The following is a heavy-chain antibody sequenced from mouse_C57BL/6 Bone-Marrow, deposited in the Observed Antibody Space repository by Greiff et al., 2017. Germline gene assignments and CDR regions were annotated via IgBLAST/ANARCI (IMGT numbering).Heavy chain of an antibody. J-gene: IGHJ4*01. CDR3: ARREVYYDYFYAMDY. CDR1: GYTFTSYW. CDR2: IHPNSGST. D-gene: IGHD2-4*01. Sequence: QVKLQQPGAELVKPGASVKLSCKASGYTFTSYWMHWVKQRPGQGLEWIGMIHPNSGSTNYNEKFKSKATLTVDKSSSTAYMQLSSRIDYDSAVYYCARREVYYDYFYAMDYWGQGTSGTVSS. V-gene: IGHV1-64*01.